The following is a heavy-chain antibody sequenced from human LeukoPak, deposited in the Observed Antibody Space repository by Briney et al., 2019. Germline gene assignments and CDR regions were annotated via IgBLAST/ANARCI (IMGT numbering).Heavy chain of an antibody. V-gene: IGHV3-7*01. J-gene: IGHJ4*02. D-gene: IGHD6-13*01. CDR1: GGSISSSY. CDR3: ARDGPGYSSSWYPPHSFDY. Sequence: ETLSLTCAVSGGSISSSYWSWVRQAPGKGLEWVANIKQDGSEKYYVDSVKGRFTISRDNAENSLYLQMNSLRAEDTAVYYCARDGPGYSSSWYPPHSFDYWGQGTRVIVSS. CDR2: IKQDGSEK.